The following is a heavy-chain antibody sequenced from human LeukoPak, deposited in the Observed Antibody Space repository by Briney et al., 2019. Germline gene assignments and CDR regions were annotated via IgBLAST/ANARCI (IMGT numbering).Heavy chain of an antibody. CDR2: INHSGST. V-gene: IGHV4-34*01. Sequence: SETLSLTCAVYGGSFSGYYWSWIHQPPGKGLGWIGEINHSGSTNYNPSLKSRVTISVDTSKNQFSLKLSSVTAADTAVYYCARRRILIGTDFDYWGPGTLVTVSS. CDR1: GGSFSGYY. D-gene: IGHD3-16*02. J-gene: IGHJ4*02. CDR3: ARRRILIGTDFDY.